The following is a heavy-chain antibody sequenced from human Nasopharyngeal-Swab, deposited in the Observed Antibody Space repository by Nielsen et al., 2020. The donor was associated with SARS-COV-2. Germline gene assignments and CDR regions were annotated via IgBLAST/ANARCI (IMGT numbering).Heavy chain of an antibody. CDR3: ARVLGSIVVVPAAMPVYAFDI. Sequence: WIRQPPGKGLGWIGYIYYSGSTNYNPSLKSRVTISVDTSKNQFSLKLSSVTAADTAVYYCARVLGSIVVVPAAMPVYAFDIWGQGTMVTVSS. V-gene: IGHV4-59*01. J-gene: IGHJ3*02. D-gene: IGHD2-2*01. CDR2: IYYSGST.